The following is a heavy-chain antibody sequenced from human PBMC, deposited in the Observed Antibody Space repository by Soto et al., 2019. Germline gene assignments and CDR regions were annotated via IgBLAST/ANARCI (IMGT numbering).Heavy chain of an antibody. CDR2: IIPIFGTA. V-gene: IGHV1-69*13. D-gene: IGHD3-3*01. Sequence: SVKVSCKASGGTFSSYAISWVRQAPGQGLEWMGGIIPIFGTANYAQKFQGRVTITADESTSTAYMELSSLRSEDTAVYYCARVLVDYDFWSGPLDYWGQGTLVTVSS. J-gene: IGHJ4*02. CDR3: ARVLVDYDFWSGPLDY. CDR1: GGTFSSYA.